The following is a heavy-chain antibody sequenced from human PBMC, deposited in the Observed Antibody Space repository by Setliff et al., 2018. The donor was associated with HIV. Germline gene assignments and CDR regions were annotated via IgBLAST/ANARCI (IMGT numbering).Heavy chain of an antibody. D-gene: IGHD1-26*01. CDR3: ARDGDSRDGRLYHYYYMDV. CDR2: ISTYIGLT. CDR1: GYTFTNYG. V-gene: IGHV1-18*04. J-gene: IGHJ6*03. Sequence: ASVKVSCKTSGYTFTNYGISWVRQAPGQGLEWVGWISTYIGLTKYDQILQGRVTMTTDPFTSTAYMDLRSLTSDDTAVYYCARDGDSRDGRLYHYYYMDVWGKGTTVTVSS.